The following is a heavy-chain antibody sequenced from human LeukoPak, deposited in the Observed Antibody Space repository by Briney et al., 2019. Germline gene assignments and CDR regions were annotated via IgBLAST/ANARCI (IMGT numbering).Heavy chain of an antibody. J-gene: IGHJ3*02. V-gene: IGHV3-43*02. CDR1: GFSFDAYA. D-gene: IGHD3-10*01. CDR3: VRDGMGGIKAFDI. CDR2: ITGDGSGT. Sequence: GGSLRLSCAASGFSFDAYAIHWVRQAPGKGLEWVCLITGDGSGTYYANSVKGRFTISRDNAQNSLYLQMSSLRADDTAVYYCVRDGMGGIKAFDIWGQGTMVTVSS.